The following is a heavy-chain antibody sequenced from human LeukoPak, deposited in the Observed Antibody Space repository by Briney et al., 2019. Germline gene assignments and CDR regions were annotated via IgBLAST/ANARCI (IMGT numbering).Heavy chain of an antibody. V-gene: IGHV4-61*02. CDR2: ICASGST. J-gene: IGHJ4*02. CDR1: GGSISSSSYC. D-gene: IGHD6-13*01. Sequence: SETLSLACTVSGGSISSSSYCWSWIRQPAGKGLEWIGRICASGSTNYNPSLRSRVTISVDKSKNQISLNLSSVTAADTALYYCARGPFQAAGAFDYWGQGTLVTVSS. CDR3: ARGPFQAAGAFDY.